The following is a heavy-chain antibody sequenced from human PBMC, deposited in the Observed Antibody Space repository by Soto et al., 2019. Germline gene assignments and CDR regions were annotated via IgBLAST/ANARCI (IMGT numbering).Heavy chain of an antibody. D-gene: IGHD3-22*01. V-gene: IGHV4-59*01. CDR2: IYYSGST. CDR3: ATYYDSRVYFDHNWFLL. Sequence: SKTLSLPCTVSGGSISSNYWTWIRQPPGKGLEWIGYIYYSGSTNYNTPLKSRVTISVDTSKNHFSLKLSSVTAADTAVYYCATYYDSRVYFDHNWFLLLGQGTLVTVSS. J-gene: IGHJ5*02. CDR1: GGSISSNY.